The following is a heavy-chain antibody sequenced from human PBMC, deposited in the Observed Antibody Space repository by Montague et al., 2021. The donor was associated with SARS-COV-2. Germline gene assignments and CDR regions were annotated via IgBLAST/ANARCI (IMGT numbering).Heavy chain of an antibody. J-gene: IGHJ6*03. CDR2: ISYDGSNK. Sequence: SLRLSCAASGFTFSSYATHWVRQAPGKGLEWVAVISYDGSNKYYADSVKGRFTISRDNSKNTLYLQMNSLRAEDTAVYYCASNTIFGVVIPYYYYYYMDVWGKGTTVTVSS. CDR3: ASNTIFGVVIPYYYYYYMDV. CDR1: GFTFSSYA. V-gene: IGHV3-30*04. D-gene: IGHD3-3*01.